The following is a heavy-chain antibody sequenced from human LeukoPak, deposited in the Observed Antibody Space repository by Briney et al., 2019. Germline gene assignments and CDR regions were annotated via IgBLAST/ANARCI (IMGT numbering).Heavy chain of an antibody. V-gene: IGHV4-30-4*01. CDR1: GGSISSGDYY. D-gene: IGHD6-6*01. CDR2: IYYSGST. CDR3: ARVSIAARQLDY. J-gene: IGHJ4*02. Sequence: SQTLSLTCTLSGGSISSGDYYWSWIRQPPGKGLEWIGYIYYSGSTNYNPSLKSRVTISVDTSKNQFSLKLSSVTAADTAVYYCARVSIAARQLDYWGQGTLVTVSS.